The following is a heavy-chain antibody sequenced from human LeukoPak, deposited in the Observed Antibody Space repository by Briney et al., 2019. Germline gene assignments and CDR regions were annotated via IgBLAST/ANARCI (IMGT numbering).Heavy chain of an antibody. CDR3: SRGTDAYKCGNS. J-gene: IGHJ4*02. V-gene: IGHV4-34*01. Sequence: SETLSLTCAVYGGSFSGYYWTWIRQPPGKGLEWIGGIHYSGRINYNPSLKSRVTISADTSNNHFSLKMNSVTAADTAVYYCSRGTDAYKCGNSWGQGTLVTVSS. D-gene: IGHD5-24*01. CDR2: IHYSGRI. CDR1: GGSFSGYY.